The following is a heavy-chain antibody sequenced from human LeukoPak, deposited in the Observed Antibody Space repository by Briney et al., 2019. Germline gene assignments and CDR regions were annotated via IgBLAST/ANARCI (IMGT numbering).Heavy chain of an antibody. CDR3: ARGGYYYDSSGYYSYYFDY. V-gene: IGHV4-61*02. CDR1: GGSISSGSYY. CDR2: IYTSGST. D-gene: IGHD3-22*01. Sequence: PSQTLSLTCTVSGGSISSGSYYWSWIRQPAGKGLEWIGRIYTSGSTNYNPSLKSRVTISVDTSKIQFSLKLSSVTAADTAVYYCARGGYYYDSSGYYSYYFDYWGQGTLVTVSS. J-gene: IGHJ4*02.